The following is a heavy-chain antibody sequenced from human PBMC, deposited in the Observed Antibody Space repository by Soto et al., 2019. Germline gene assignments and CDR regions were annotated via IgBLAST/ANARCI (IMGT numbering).Heavy chain of an antibody. J-gene: IGHJ5*02. CDR1: GGSISSYY. D-gene: IGHD1-7*01. CDR3: ARDITGTGWFDP. CDR2: IYYSGST. V-gene: IGHV4-59*01. Sequence: SETLSLTCTVSGGSISSYYWSWIRQPPGKGLGWIGYIYYSGSTNYNPSLKSRVTISVDTSKNQFSLKLSSVTAADTAVYYCARDITGTGWFDPWGQGTLVTVSS.